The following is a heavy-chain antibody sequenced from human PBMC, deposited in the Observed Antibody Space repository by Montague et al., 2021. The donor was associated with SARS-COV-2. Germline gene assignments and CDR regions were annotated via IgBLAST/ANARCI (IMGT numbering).Heavy chain of an antibody. D-gene: IGHD2-21*01. CDR2: IYYSGST. CDR3: ARGGRVGTIVGVIAVSYGFDY. J-gene: IGHJ4*02. V-gene: IGHV4-39*02. Sequence: SETLSLTCTVSGGSISSSSYYWGWLRQPPRKGLEWIGSIYYSGSTYYTPSLKSPVTVSVDTSKNYFSLKLSSVTAADTAEYYCARGGRVGTIVGVIAVSYGFDYWGQGTLVTVSS. CDR1: GGSISSSSYY.